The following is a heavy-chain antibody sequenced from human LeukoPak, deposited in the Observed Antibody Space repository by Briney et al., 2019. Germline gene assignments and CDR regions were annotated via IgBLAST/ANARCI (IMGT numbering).Heavy chain of an antibody. CDR3: AKDRLPDGVWSIDY. D-gene: IGHD2-8*02. Sequence: GGSLRLSCAVSGFTFSDYYMDWVRQAPGKGLEWVSAIYGSGGSEYADSVKGRFTISRDNSKNTVYLQMNSLRAEDTAVYYCAKDRLPDGVWSIDYWGQGTLVTVSS. CDR1: GFTFSDYY. J-gene: IGHJ4*02. V-gene: IGHV3-23*01. CDR2: IYGSGGSE.